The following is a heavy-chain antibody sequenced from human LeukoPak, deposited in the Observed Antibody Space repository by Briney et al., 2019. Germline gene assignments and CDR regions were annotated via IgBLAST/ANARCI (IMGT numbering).Heavy chain of an antibody. CDR1: GGSISTYY. CDR2: IYNSGST. CDR3: ARHGRWLRGGEFDY. D-gene: IGHD5-24*01. V-gene: IGHV4-59*08. Sequence: PSETLSLTCTVSGGSISTYYWSWIRQPPGKGLESIGYIYNSGSTNYNPSLKSRVTISVDTSKNQFSLKLSSVTAADTAVYYCARHGRWLRGGEFDYWGQGTLVTVSS. J-gene: IGHJ4*02.